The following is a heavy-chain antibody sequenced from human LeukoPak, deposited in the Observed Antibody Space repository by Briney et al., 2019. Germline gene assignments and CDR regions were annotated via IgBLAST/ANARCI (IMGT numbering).Heavy chain of an antibody. Sequence: GASVKVSCKASGGTFSGYTISWVRQAPGQGLEWMGRIIPILGIANYAQKFQGRVTITADKSTSTAYMELSSLRSEDTAVYYCATDLLYDSSGYPFDYWGQGTLVTVSS. V-gene: IGHV1-69*04. CDR2: IIPILGIA. CDR3: ATDLLYDSSGYPFDY. CDR1: GGTFSGYT. D-gene: IGHD3-22*01. J-gene: IGHJ4*02.